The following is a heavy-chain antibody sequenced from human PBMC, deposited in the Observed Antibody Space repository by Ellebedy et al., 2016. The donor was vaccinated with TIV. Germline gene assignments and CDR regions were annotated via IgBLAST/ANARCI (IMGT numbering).Heavy chain of an antibody. J-gene: IGHJ6*02. Sequence: GESLKISCVASGFSFSRYGMHWVRQAPGKGLEWVAFIRHDGSNEYYAAFVKGRFTISRDISKKTVFLQMNSLRPEDTAVYYCARDLIQVDGMDVWGQGTTVTVSS. CDR1: GFSFSRYG. CDR3: ARDLIQVDGMDV. CDR2: IRHDGSNE. D-gene: IGHD5-18*01. V-gene: IGHV3-30*02.